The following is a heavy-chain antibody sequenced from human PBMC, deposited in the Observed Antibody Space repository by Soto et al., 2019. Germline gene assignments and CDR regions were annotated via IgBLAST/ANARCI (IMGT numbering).Heavy chain of an antibody. V-gene: IGHV4-59*01. CDR2: IYYSGTT. D-gene: IGHD3-3*01. CDR3: ARVQRVTIFGVVIRGMGTWSDL. J-gene: IGHJ5*02. Sequence: GTISNFCCRRILQKPGKGLEWIGFIYYSGTTNYNPSLNSRVTISVDTSKTQISLKLNSVAAADTAVYYCARVQRVTIFGVVIRGMGTWSDLWGQRTLDTGTS. CDR1: GTISNFC.